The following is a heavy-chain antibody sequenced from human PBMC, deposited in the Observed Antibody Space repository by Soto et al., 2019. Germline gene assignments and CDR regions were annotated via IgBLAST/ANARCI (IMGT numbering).Heavy chain of an antibody. Sequence: QVQLVESGGGVVQPGRSLRLSCAASGFTFSSYAMHWVRQAPGKGLEWVAVISYDGSNKYYADSVKGRFTISRDNSKNTRYLQMNSLRAEETAVYYCARDKGEDYYDSSGHRYFQHWGQGTLVTVSS. CDR3: ARDKGEDYYDSSGHRYFQH. D-gene: IGHD3-22*01. J-gene: IGHJ1*01. V-gene: IGHV3-30-3*01. CDR1: GFTFSSYA. CDR2: ISYDGSNK.